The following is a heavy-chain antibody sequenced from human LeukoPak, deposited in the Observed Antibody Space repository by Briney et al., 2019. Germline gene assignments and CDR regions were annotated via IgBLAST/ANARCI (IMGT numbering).Heavy chain of an antibody. J-gene: IGHJ4*02. CDR1: GFSFSSCA. Sequence: GGSLRLSCAASGFSFSSCAMSWVRQAPGKGLEWVSAISGSGGRTYYADSVKGRFTTSRDNSKNTLYLQMNSLRAEDTAVYYCAKDGATYYYDSSGYFLDYWGQGTLVTVSS. V-gene: IGHV3-23*01. CDR2: ISGSGGRT. CDR3: AKDGATYYYDSSGYFLDY. D-gene: IGHD3-22*01.